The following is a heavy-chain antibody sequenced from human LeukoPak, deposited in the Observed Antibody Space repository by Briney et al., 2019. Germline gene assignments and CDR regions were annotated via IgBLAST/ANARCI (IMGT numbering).Heavy chain of an antibody. J-gene: IGHJ6*03. CDR1: GFTFSSYW. V-gene: IGHV3-7*01. D-gene: IGHD3-16*01. CDR3: ARVGLPTYMDV. CDR2: IRQDGSEK. Sequence: GSLRLSCAASGFTFSSYWMSWVRLAPGKGLEWVANIRQDGSEKYYVDSVKGRFTISRDNAKDSLYLHMDSLRAEDTAVYYCARVGLPTYMDVWGKGTTVTVSS.